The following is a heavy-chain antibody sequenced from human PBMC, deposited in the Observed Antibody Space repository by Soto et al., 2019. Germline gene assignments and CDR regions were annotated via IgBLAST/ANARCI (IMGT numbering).Heavy chain of an antibody. Sequence: QVQLVQSGAEVKKPGASVKVSCKASGYTFTSYGISWVRQAPGQGLEWMGWISAYNGNTNYAQKLQGRVTMTTDTSTSTAYMELRSLSSDDTAVYYCARDTGSGSQGYYYYGMDVWGQGTTVTVSS. CDR2: ISAYNGNT. J-gene: IGHJ6*02. D-gene: IGHD1-26*01. CDR3: ARDTGSGSQGYYYYGMDV. V-gene: IGHV1-18*01. CDR1: GYTFTSYG.